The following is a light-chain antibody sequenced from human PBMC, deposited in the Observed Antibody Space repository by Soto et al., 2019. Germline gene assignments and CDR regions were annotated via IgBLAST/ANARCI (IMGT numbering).Light chain of an antibody. CDR2: GAS. J-gene: IGKJ4*02. Sequence: EIVLTQSPGTLSLSPGERATLFCRTSQSIATSQLAWYQQKPGQAPRLLIGASTRATGIPDRFSDSGSGTDFTLTISRLEPEDFAFYYCQQFAASPRTFGSGTTVEIK. CDR1: QSIATSQ. CDR3: QQFAASPRT. V-gene: IGKV3-20*01.